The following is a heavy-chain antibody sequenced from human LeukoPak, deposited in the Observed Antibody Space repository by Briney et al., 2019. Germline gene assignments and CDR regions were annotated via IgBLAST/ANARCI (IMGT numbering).Heavy chain of an antibody. CDR1: GGSFSGYY. Sequence: PSETLSLTCAVSGGSFSGYYWSWIRQPPGKGLEWIGEIIHSGSTNYNPSLKSRVTISVNTSKNQFSLKLSSVTAADTAVYYCARRGPRYCTNGICYPGFDYWGQGTLVTVSS. V-gene: IGHV4-34*12. CDR2: IIHSGST. CDR3: ARRGPRYCTNGICYPGFDY. J-gene: IGHJ4*02. D-gene: IGHD2-8*01.